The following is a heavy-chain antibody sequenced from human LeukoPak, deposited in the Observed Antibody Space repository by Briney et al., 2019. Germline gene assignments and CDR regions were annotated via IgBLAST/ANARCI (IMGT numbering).Heavy chain of an antibody. V-gene: IGHV3-30*04. J-gene: IGHJ3*02. D-gene: IGHD3-22*01. CDR2: ISYDGSYK. CDR1: GFTFSSYA. Sequence: PGGSLRLSCAASGFTFSSYAVHWVRQAPGKGMEWVAVISYDGSYKYYADSVKGRFTISRDNSKNTLYLQMNSLRAEDTAVYYCAVLIVVVITRDAFDIWGQGTMVTVSS. CDR3: AVLIVVVITRDAFDI.